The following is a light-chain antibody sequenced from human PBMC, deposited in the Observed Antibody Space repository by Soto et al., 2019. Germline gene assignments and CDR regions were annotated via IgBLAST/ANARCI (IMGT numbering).Light chain of an antibody. CDR2: GAS. J-gene: IGKJ3*01. V-gene: IGKV3-20*01. CDR1: QSVSSTY. CDR3: QQYGTSPFT. Sequence: EIVLTQSPGTLSSSPGERVTLSCRASQSVSSTYLAWYQQKPGQAPRLLIYGASNRATGIPDRFSGSGSGTDFTLTISRLEPEDFAVYYCQQYGTSPFTFGPGTKVDIK.